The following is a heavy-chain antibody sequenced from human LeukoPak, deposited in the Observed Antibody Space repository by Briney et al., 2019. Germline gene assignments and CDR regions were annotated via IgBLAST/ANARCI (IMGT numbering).Heavy chain of an antibody. V-gene: IGHV4-34*01. CDR2: INHSGST. J-gene: IGHJ4*02. Sequence: SETLSLTCAVYGGSFSGYYWSWIRQPPGKGLEWIGEINHSGSTNYNPSLKSRVTISVDTSKNQFSLKLSSVTAADTAVYYCARAKIAVAGAFDYWGQGTLVTVSP. D-gene: IGHD6-19*01. CDR1: GGSFSGYY. CDR3: ARAKIAVAGAFDY.